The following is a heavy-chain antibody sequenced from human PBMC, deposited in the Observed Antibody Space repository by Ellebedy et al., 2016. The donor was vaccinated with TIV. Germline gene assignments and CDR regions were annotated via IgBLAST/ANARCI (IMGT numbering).Heavy chain of an antibody. CDR2: IDPSGGST. V-gene: IGHV1-46*01. J-gene: IGHJ4*02. Sequence: ASVKVSCKAFGYTVTKYYVHWVRQAPGQGLEWVGIIDPSGGSTTYAQKFQGRVTMTGDTSTNTVYMELSSLRSEDTAIYYCARKYYFDYWGQGTLVTVSS. CDR3: ARKYYFDY. CDR1: GYTVTKYY.